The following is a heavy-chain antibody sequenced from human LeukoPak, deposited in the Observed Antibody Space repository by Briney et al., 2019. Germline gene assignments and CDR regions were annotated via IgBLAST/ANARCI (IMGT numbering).Heavy chain of an antibody. J-gene: IGHJ4*02. CDR3: AKRVSIAVAGTGDY. CDR2: ISGSGGST. V-gene: IGHV3-23*01. D-gene: IGHD6-19*01. Sequence: GGSLRLSCAASGFTFSSYAMSWVRQAPGKGLEWVSAISGSGGSTYYADSVKGRFTISRDNSKNTLYLQMNSLRAEDTAVYYYAKRVSIAVAGTGDYWGQGTLVTVSS. CDR1: GFTFSSYA.